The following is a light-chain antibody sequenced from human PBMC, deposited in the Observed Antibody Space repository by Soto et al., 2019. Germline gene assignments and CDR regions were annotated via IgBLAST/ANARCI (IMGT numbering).Light chain of an antibody. J-gene: IGKJ1*01. Sequence: DIQMTQSPSSLSASVGDRVTITCRASQGISTYLNCYQQKPGKAPKLLIYAASSLQSGVPSRLSGSGYETDLTLTISSLKNEDFETYSCQQSYSTTWTFGHGTKVDIK. V-gene: IGKV1-39*01. CDR1: QGISTY. CDR3: QQSYSTTWT. CDR2: AAS.